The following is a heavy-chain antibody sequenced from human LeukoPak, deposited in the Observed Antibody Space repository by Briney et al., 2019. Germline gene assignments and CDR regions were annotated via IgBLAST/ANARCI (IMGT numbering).Heavy chain of an antibody. V-gene: IGHV4-4*02. CDR1: GGSISSSNW. D-gene: IGHD5-18*01. CDR2: IYHSGST. Sequence: PSGTLSLTCAVSGGSISSSNWWSWVRQPPGKGLEWIGEIYHSGSTNYNPSLKSRVSISVDTSKNQFSLKLGSVTAADTAVYYCARRNTAMVTSIDYWGQGTLVTVSS. J-gene: IGHJ4*02. CDR3: ARRNTAMVTSIDY.